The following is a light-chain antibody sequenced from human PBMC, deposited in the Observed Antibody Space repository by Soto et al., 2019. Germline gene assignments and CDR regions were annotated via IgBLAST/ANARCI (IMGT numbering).Light chain of an antibody. CDR3: QQYGSSPLT. V-gene: IGKV3-15*01. J-gene: IGKJ4*01. CDR2: SAS. CDR1: QSISDT. Sequence: EIVMTQSPATLSVSPGGRATLSCMASQSISDTLAWYQQKPGQAPRLLIYSASRGATGIPARFSGTGSGTEFNLTISSLQSEDFGVYYCQQYGSSPLTFGGGTKVDIK.